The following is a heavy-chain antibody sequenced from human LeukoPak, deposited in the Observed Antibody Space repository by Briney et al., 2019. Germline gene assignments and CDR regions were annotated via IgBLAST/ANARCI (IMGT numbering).Heavy chain of an antibody. CDR2: VSGSGGST. CDR3: AKSMGGWYAFDI. V-gene: IGHV3-23*01. Sequence: GGSLRLSCAASGFTFSSYAMNWVRQAPGKGLEWVSGVSGSGGSTYYADSVKGRFTISRDNSKNTVYLQMNTPRAEDTAVYHCAKSMGGWYAFDIWGQGTMVTVSS. CDR1: GFTFSSYA. D-gene: IGHD2-15*01. J-gene: IGHJ3*02.